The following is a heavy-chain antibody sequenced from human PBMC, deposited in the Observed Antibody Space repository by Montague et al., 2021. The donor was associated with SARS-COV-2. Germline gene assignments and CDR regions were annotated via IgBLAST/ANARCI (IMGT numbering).Heavy chain of an antibody. V-gene: IGHV4-39*01. CDR1: GGSISSGDYY. CDR2: IYYSGST. D-gene: IGHD4-23*01. CDR3: ARLVETYYYYYGMDV. Sequence: SETLSLTCSVSGGSISSGDYYWSWIRQPPGKGLEWIGSIYYSGSTYYNPSLKSRVTISVDTSKNQFSLKLSSVTAADTAVYYCARLVETYYYYYGMDVWGQGTTVTVSS. J-gene: IGHJ6*02.